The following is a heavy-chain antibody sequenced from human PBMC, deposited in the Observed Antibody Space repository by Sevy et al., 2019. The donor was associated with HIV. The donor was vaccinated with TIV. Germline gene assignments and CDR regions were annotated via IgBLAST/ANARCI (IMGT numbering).Heavy chain of an antibody. J-gene: IGHJ4*02. CDR3: ANGEIYYDSSGLDY. V-gene: IGHV1-2*06. Sequence: ASVKVSCKASGYTFTGYYMHWVRQAPGQGLEWMGRINPNSGGTNYAQKFQGTVTMTRDTSISTAYMELSRLRSDDTAVYYCANGEIYYDSSGLDYWGQGTLVTVSS. D-gene: IGHD3-22*01. CDR1: GYTFTGYY. CDR2: INPNSGGT.